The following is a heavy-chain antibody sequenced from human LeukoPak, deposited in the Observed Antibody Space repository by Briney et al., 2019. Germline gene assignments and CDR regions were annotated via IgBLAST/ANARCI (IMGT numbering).Heavy chain of an antibody. V-gene: IGHV3-21*01. CDR2: ISSSSSYI. CDR3: ARDPIEYSSSRGFDAFDI. J-gene: IGHJ3*02. CDR1: GFTFSSYS. D-gene: IGHD6-6*01. Sequence: PGGALRLSCAASGFTFSSYSMNWVRQAPGKGLEWVSSISSSSSYIYYADSVKGRFTISRDNAKNSLYLQMNSLRAEDTAVYYCARDPIEYSSSRGFDAFDIWGQGTMVTVSS.